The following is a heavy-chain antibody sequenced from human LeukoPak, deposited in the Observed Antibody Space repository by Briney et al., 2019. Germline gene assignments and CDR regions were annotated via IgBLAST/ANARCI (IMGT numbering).Heavy chain of an antibody. Sequence: GGSLRLSCAASGFTLSTYGMHWVRQAPGKGLEWVAFIRYDERNTYYADSVQGRFTISRDNSKNTLHLQMNSLRAEDTAVYYCAKDNNAYSYGYTLGYWGQGTLVTVSS. D-gene: IGHD5-18*01. V-gene: IGHV3-30*02. J-gene: IGHJ4*02. CDR1: GFTLSTYG. CDR3: AKDNNAYSYGYTLGY. CDR2: IRYDERNT.